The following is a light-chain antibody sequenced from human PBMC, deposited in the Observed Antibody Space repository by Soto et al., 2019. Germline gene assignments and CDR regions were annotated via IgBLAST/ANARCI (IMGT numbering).Light chain of an antibody. V-gene: IGKV3-20*01. Sequence: EIVLTQSPGTLSLSPGERATLSCRASQSVSRNYLAWYQQKPGQAPRLLIYGASNRATDIPDRFSGSGSGTDFTLTISRLEPEDCAVFYCQQYGSCTSPPYTFGQGTRLDLK. CDR2: GAS. J-gene: IGKJ2*01. CDR3: QQYGSCTSPPYT. CDR1: QSVSRNY.